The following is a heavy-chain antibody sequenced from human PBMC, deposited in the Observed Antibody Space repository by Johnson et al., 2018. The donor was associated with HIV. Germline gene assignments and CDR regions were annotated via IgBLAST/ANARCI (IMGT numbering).Heavy chain of an antibody. CDR1: GLTFSSYG. D-gene: IGHD3-22*01. CDR3: AREGHYDSRLGAFDI. J-gene: IGHJ3*02. V-gene: IGHV3-33*08. CDR2: IRYDGSYK. Sequence: QVQLVESGGGVVQPGRSLRLSCAASGLTFSSYGMHWVRQAPGKGLEWVAFIRYDGSYKYYADSVKGRFTISRDNSKNTLYLQMNSLRAEDTAFYYCAREGHYDSRLGAFDIWGQGTMVTVSS.